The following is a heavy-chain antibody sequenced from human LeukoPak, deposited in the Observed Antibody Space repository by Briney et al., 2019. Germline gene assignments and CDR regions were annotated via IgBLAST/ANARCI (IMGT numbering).Heavy chain of an antibody. Sequence: SQTLSLTCAVSGGSISSGGYSWSWIRQPPGKGLEWIGEINHSGSTNYNPSLKSRVTISVDTSKNQFSLKLSSVTAADTAVYYCARADLVVPAAISYDPWGQGTLVTVSS. CDR3: ARADLVVPAAISYDP. CDR1: GGSISSGGYS. J-gene: IGHJ5*02. CDR2: INHSGST. D-gene: IGHD2-2*02. V-gene: IGHV4-30-2*01.